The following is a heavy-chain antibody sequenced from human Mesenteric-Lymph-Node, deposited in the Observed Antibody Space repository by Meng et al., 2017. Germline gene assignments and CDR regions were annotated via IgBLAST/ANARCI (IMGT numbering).Heavy chain of an antibody. Sequence: QVQLQGAGPGLVKPSQTLSLTCTVSGDSISSDIWWSWVRQPPGKGLEWIGEVYHRGDTNYNPSLKSRVVISVDRSKNQFSLKVNSVTAADTAIYYCVISSHNWGQGTLVTVSS. V-gene: IGHV4-4*02. CDR2: VYHRGDT. D-gene: IGHD3-3*02. CDR3: VISSHN. CDR1: GDSISSDIW. J-gene: IGHJ4*02.